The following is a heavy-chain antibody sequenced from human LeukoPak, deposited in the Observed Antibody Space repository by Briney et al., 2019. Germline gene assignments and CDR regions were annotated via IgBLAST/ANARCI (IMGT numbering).Heavy chain of an antibody. D-gene: IGHD2-2*01. CDR2: ISAYNGNT. CDR3: ARERYCSSTSCSWDFQH. J-gene: IGHJ1*01. V-gene: IGHV1-18*01. CDR1: GYTFTSYG. Sequence: GASVKVSCKASGYTFTSYGISWVRQAPGQGLEWMGWISAYNGNTNYAQKLRGGVTMTTDTSTSTAYMELRSLRSDDTAVYYCARERYCSSTSCSWDFQHWGQGTLVTVSS.